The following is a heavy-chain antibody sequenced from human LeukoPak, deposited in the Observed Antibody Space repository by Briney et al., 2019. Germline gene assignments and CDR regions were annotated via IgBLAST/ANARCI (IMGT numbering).Heavy chain of an antibody. CDR3: ARGQTGYYDSSGYYYVY. J-gene: IGHJ4*02. CDR1: GFTFSTYS. CDR2: ISSSGSVK. V-gene: IGHV3-21*01. Sequence: WWSLTLSCAASGFTFSTYSMTWVRQAPGKGLEWVSSISSSGSVKYYTDSVRCRFTIYRDNAKTSLYLQMNSLGAEDTAVYYCARGQTGYYDSSGYYYVYWGQGTLVAVSS. D-gene: IGHD3-22*01.